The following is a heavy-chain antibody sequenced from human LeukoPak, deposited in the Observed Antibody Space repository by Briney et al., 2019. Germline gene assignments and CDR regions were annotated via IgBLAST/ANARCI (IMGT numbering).Heavy chain of an antibody. CDR3: ARDVMVRGVIVWFDP. CDR2: ISSSSSYI. CDR1: GFTFSSYS. V-gene: IGHV3-21*01. D-gene: IGHD3-10*01. J-gene: IGHJ5*02. Sequence: PGGSLRLSCAASGFTFSSYSMNRVRQAPGKGLEWVSSISSSSSYIYYADSVKGRFTISRDNAKNSLYLQMNSLRAEDTAVYYCARDVMVRGVIVWFDPWGQGTLVTVSS.